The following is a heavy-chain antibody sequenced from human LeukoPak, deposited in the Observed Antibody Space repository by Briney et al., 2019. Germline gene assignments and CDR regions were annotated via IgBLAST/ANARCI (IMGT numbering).Heavy chain of an antibody. Sequence: SVKVSCKASGGTFSSYAISWVRQAPGQGLEWMGGIIPIFGAANYAQKFQGRVTITADESTSTAYMELSSLRSEDTAVYYCARERSGDIVATRESYGMDVWGQGTTVTVSS. CDR1: GGTFSSYA. V-gene: IGHV1-69*13. J-gene: IGHJ6*02. CDR3: ARERSGDIVATRESYGMDV. CDR2: IIPIFGAA. D-gene: IGHD5-12*01.